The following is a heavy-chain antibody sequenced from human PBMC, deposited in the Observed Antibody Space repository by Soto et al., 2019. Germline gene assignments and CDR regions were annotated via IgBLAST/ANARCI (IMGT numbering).Heavy chain of an antibody. CDR3: ARRKPAPGNWFDP. CDR2: IYYSGST. J-gene: IGHJ5*02. Sequence: NPSETLSLTCTVSGGSISSSSYYWGWIRQPPGKGLEWIGSIYYSGSTYYNPSLKSRVTISVDTSKNQFSLKLSSVTAADTAVYYCARRKPAPGNWFDPWGQGTLVTVSS. CDR1: GGSISSSSYY. V-gene: IGHV4-39*01.